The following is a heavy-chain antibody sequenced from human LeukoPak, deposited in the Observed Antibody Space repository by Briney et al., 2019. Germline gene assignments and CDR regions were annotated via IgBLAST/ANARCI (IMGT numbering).Heavy chain of an antibody. CDR2: IYHSGST. CDR1: GGSISSYY. Sequence: SETLSLTCTVSGGSISSYYWSWIRQPPGKGLEWIGEIYHSGSTNYNPSLRSRVTISLDTSRNQFSLKLNSVTAADTAVYYCARDPGYYGSGSRGAFDYWGQGTLVTVSS. CDR3: ARDPGYYGSGSRGAFDY. D-gene: IGHD3-10*01. J-gene: IGHJ4*02. V-gene: IGHV4-59*12.